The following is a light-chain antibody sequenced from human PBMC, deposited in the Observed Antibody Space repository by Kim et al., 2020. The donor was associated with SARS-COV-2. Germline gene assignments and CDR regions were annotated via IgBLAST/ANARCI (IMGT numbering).Light chain of an antibody. J-gene: IGKJ1*01. V-gene: IGKV3-15*01. CDR2: STS. Sequence: EIVMTQSPATLSVSPGERATLSCRASQIVSSNLAWYQQKPGQAPRLLIYSTSTRATGIPARFSGSGSGTEFTLTISSLQSEDFAVYYCQQYNNWPETFGQGTRVEIK. CDR3: QQYNNWPET. CDR1: QIVSSN.